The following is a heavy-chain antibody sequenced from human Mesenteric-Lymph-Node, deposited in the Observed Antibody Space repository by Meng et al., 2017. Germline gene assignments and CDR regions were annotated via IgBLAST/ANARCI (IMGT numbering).Heavy chain of an antibody. Sequence: GESLKISCAASGFTFSDYYMNWVRQAPGKGLEWVSAISGSGGSTYYADSVKGRFTISRDNSKNTLYLQMNSLRAEDTAVYYCAYMVRGVISGFDYWGQGTLVTVSS. CDR3: AYMVRGVISGFDY. CDR1: GFTFSDYY. J-gene: IGHJ4*02. CDR2: ISGSGGST. V-gene: IGHV3-23*01. D-gene: IGHD3-10*01.